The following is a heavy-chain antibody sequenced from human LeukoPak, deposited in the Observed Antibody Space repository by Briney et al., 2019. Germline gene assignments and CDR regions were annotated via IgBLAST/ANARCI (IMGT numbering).Heavy chain of an antibody. V-gene: IGHV3-7*01. J-gene: IGHJ3*02. CDR1: GVTFSGYS. CDR3: ARGDVRYYYDSSGNDPHTYYAFDI. D-gene: IGHD3-22*01. Sequence: PGGSLRLSCAAPGVTFSGYSVNWVRQAPGKGLEWVADIKQDGSEKYYVDSVKGRFTISRDNAKNSLYLQMNSLRAEDTAVYYCARGDVRYYYDSSGNDPHTYYAFDIWGQGTMVTVSS. CDR2: IKQDGSEK.